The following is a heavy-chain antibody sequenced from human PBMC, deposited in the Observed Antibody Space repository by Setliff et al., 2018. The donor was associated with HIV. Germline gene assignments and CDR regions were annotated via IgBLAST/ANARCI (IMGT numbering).Heavy chain of an antibody. D-gene: IGHD6-19*01. Sequence: PGGSLRLSCAASGFTFSDCSMNWVRQAPGKGLEWISYITSTGSTIFYADSLKGRFTISRDNAKNSLYLQMNSLRAEDTAVYYCARAVHSGWYYFDYWGQGTLVTVSS. CDR1: GFTFSDCS. V-gene: IGHV3-48*04. CDR3: ARAVHSGWYYFDY. J-gene: IGHJ4*02. CDR2: ITSTGSTI.